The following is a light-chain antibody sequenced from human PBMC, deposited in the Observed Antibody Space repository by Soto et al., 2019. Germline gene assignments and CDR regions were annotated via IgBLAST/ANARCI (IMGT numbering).Light chain of an antibody. V-gene: IGKV3-20*01. Sequence: EIVLTQSPGTLSLSPGERGTLSCRASQRFGSSNLAWYQQKSGQAPRLLIYSTSSRATGIPDRFSGSGSGTDFTLTISRLEPEDFAVYYCQQYGNSPWMFGQGTKVDIK. CDR3: QQYGNSPWM. J-gene: IGKJ1*01. CDR2: STS. CDR1: QRFGSSN.